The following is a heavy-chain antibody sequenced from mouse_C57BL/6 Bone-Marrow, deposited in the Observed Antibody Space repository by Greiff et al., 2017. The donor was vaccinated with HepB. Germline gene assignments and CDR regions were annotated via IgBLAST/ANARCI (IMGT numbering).Heavy chain of an antibody. CDR2: INPNNGTT. Sequence: VQLQQSGPELVKPGASVKISCKASGYSFTDYYMNWVKQSHGKSLEWIGVINPNNGTTSYNQKFKGKATLTVDQSSSTAYMQLNSLTSEDSAVYYWARLLGPWFAYWGQGTLVTVSS. V-gene: IGHV1-39*01. J-gene: IGHJ3*01. CDR1: GYSFTDYY. CDR3: ARLLGPWFAY. D-gene: IGHD2-12*01.